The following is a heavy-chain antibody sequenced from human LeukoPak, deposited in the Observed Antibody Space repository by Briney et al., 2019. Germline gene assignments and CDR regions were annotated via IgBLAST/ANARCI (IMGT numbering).Heavy chain of an antibody. D-gene: IGHD3-22*01. CDR2: IKQDGSEK. CDR3: ARATYYYDSSGYYPDAFDI. J-gene: IGHJ3*02. V-gene: IGHV3-7*01. CDR1: GLTFSSYW. Sequence: HTGGSLRLSCAASGLTFSSYWMSWVRQAPGKGLEWVANIKQDGSEKYYVDSVKGRFAISRDNAKNSLYLQMNSLRAEDTAVYYCARATYYYDSSGYYPDAFDIWGQGTMVTVSS.